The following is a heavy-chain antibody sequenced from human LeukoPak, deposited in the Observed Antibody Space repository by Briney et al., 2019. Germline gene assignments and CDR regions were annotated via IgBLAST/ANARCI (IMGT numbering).Heavy chain of an antibody. CDR1: GFTFSSYG. Sequence: GGSLRLSCAASGFTFSSYGMHWVRQAPGKGLEWVAFIRYGGSNKYYADSVKGRFTISRDNSKNTLYLQMDSLRAEDTAVYYCASDLSTWFDWGQGTQVTVAS. D-gene: IGHD6-13*01. J-gene: IGHJ4*02. V-gene: IGHV3-30*02. CDR2: IRYGGSNK. CDR3: ASDLSTWFD.